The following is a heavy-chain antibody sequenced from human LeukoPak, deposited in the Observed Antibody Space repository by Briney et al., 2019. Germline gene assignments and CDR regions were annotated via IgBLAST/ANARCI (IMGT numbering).Heavy chain of an antibody. CDR3: ARVKSSGWYAPLDY. V-gene: IGHV3-23*01. CDR1: GFTFSSYA. Sequence: GGSLRLSCAASGFTFSSYAMSWVRQAPGKGLEWVSAISGSGGSTYYADSVKGRFTISRDNSKNTLYLQMNSLRAEDTAVYYCARVKSSGWYAPLDYWGQGTLVTVSS. J-gene: IGHJ4*02. CDR2: ISGSGGST. D-gene: IGHD6-19*01.